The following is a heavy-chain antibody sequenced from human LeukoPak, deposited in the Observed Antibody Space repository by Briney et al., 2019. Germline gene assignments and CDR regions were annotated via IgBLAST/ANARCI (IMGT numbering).Heavy chain of an antibody. Sequence: SETLSLTCAVYGGSFSGYYWSWIRQPPGRGLEWIGEINHSGSTNYNPSLKSRVTISVDTSKNQFSLKLSSVTAADTAVYYCARRFPGGYYYAYWGQGTLVTVSS. J-gene: IGHJ4*02. CDR3: ARRFPGGYYYAY. CDR2: INHSGST. D-gene: IGHD3-22*01. CDR1: GGSFSGYY. V-gene: IGHV4-34*01.